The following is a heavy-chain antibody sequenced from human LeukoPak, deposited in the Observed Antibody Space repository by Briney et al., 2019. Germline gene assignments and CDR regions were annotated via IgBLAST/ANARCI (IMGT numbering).Heavy chain of an antibody. CDR1: GGSISSGGYY. D-gene: IGHD1-1*01. CDR3: ARAPTRTSIPGP. J-gene: IGHJ5*02. V-gene: IGHV4-31*03. CDR2: INHSGST. Sequence: PSQTLSLTCTVSGGSISSGGYYWSWIRRHPGKGLEWIGEINHSGSTNYNPSLKSRVTISVDTSKNQFSLKLSSVTAADTAVYYCARAPTRTSIPGPWGQGTLVTVSS.